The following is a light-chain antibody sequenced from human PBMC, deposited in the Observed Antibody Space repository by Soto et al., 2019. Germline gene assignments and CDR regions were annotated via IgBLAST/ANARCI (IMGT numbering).Light chain of an antibody. V-gene: IGKV3-20*01. CDR2: GAS. Sequence: VMTQSPATLSVSPGERATLSCRASQNLRSSLAWYQQKPGQAPRLLIYGASSRATGIPDRFSGSGSGTDFTLTISRLEPEDFAVYYCHQYGLSPPYTFGPGTKVDIK. J-gene: IGKJ3*01. CDR1: QNLRSS. CDR3: HQYGLSPPYT.